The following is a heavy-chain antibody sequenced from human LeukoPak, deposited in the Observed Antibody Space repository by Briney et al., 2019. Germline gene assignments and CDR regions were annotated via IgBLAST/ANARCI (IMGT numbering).Heavy chain of an antibody. CDR2: ISAYNGNT. CDR3: ARGRGDIVVVTRTIGSDAFDI. CDR1: GYTFTSYG. D-gene: IGHD2-21*02. J-gene: IGHJ3*02. Sequence: ASVKVSCKASGYTFTSYGISWVRQAPGQGLEWMGWISAYNGNTNYAQKLQGRVTMTTDTSTSTAYMELRSLRSDDTAVYYCARGRGDIVVVTRTIGSDAFDIWGQGTMVTVSS. V-gene: IGHV1-18*01.